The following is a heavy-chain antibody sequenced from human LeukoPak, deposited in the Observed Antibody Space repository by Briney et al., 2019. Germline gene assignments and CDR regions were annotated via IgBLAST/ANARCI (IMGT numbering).Heavy chain of an antibody. D-gene: IGHD3-16*01. CDR2: ISDSGVTA. Sequence: GGSLRLSCAASGFTFSNYAMSWVRQAPGQGLDWVSAISDSGVTAYYADSVKGRFTISRDNSKSTLHLQMNSLRAEDTAVYYCANLNAPYWGNFDYWGQGTLVTVSS. J-gene: IGHJ4*02. V-gene: IGHV3-23*01. CDR3: ANLNAPYWGNFDY. CDR1: GFTFSNYA.